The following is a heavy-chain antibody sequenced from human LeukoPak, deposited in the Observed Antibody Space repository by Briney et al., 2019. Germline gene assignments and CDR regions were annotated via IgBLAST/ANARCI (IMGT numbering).Heavy chain of an antibody. J-gene: IGHJ2*01. CDR2: ISYDGSNK. V-gene: IGHV3-30*18. D-gene: IGHD3-10*01. CDR1: GFTFSSYG. Sequence: GGSLRLSCSASGFTFSSYGMHWVRQAPGKGLEWVAVISYDGSNKYYADSVKGRFTISRDNSKNTLYLQMNSLRAEDTAVYYCAKGTYYYGSTESTGSWYFDLWGRGTLVTVSS. CDR3: AKGTYYYGSTESTGSWYFDL.